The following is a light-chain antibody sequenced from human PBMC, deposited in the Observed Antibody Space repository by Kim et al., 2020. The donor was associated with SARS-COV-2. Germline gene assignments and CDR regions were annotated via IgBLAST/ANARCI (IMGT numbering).Light chain of an antibody. CDR3: QKYNSALFT. CDR1: QGISNY. J-gene: IGKJ3*01. Sequence: DIQMTQSPSSLSASVGDRVSITCRARQGISNYLAWYHQRPGKVPKLLIYGASTLQSGVPSRFSGSGSGTDFTLTISSLQPEDVATYYCQKYNSALFTFGPGTKVDIK. V-gene: IGKV1-27*01. CDR2: GAS.